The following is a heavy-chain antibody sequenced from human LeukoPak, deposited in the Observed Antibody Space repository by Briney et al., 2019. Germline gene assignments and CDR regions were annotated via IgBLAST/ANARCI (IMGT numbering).Heavy chain of an antibody. CDR3: ARLPHNYYDSSGAYFDY. CDR1: GGSFSGYY. V-gene: IGHV4-34*01. CDR2: INHSGST. J-gene: IGHJ4*02. D-gene: IGHD3-22*01. Sequence: SETLSLTCAVYGGSFSGYYWSWIRQPPGKGLEWIGEINHSGSTNYNPSLKSRVTISVDTSKNQFSLKLSSATAADTAVYYCARLPHNYYDSSGAYFDYWGQGTLVTVSS.